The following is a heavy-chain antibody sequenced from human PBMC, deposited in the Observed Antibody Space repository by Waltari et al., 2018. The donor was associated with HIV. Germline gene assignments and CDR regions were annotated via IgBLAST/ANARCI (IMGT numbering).Heavy chain of an antibody. D-gene: IGHD3-10*01. J-gene: IGHJ3*02. CDR3: ARDRSNYGSGSYDAFDI. CDR1: GYTVTYYY. CDR2: IHPDSGGT. V-gene: IGHV1-2*06. Sequence: QVQLVQSGAEVKKPGASVKVSCKASGYTVTYYYINWVRQAPGQGLEWMGRIHPDSGGTNFAQKFQGRVTMTRDMSISTVYMELNRLRSDDTAVYYCARDRSNYGSGSYDAFDIWGQETMVTVSS.